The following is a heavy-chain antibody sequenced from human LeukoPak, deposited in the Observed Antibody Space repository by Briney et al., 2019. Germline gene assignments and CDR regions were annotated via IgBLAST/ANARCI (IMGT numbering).Heavy chain of an antibody. Sequence: SETLSLTCTISGGSISSYSWNWIRQPPGKGLEWIGYIYYSGSTNYNPSLKSRVTISVDASKNQFSLRLTSVTAADTAVYYCARPPGLWGRGTLVTVSP. CDR1: GGSISSYS. J-gene: IGHJ2*01. CDR3: ARPPGL. CDR2: IYYSGST. V-gene: IGHV4-59*08.